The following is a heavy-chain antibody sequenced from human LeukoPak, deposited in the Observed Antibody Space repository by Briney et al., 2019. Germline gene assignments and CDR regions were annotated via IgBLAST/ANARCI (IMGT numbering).Heavy chain of an antibody. Sequence: GGSLRLSCAASGFTFSSYEMNWVRQAPGKGLEWVANIKQDGSEKYYVDSVKGRFTISRDNAKNSLYLQMNSLRAEDTAVYYCARPGNDAFDIWGQGTMVTVSS. J-gene: IGHJ3*02. CDR1: GFTFSSYE. CDR3: ARPGNDAFDI. CDR2: IKQDGSEK. V-gene: IGHV3-7*03.